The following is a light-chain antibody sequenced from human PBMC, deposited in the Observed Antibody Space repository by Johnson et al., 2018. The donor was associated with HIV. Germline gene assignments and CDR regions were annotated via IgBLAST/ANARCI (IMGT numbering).Light chain of an antibody. Sequence: QSVLTQPPSVSAAPGQKVTISCSGSSSNIGNNYVSWYQQLPGTAPKLLIYEKNKRPSGIPDRFSASKSGTSATLDITGLQPGDEADYYCGTWDSSLGAHYVCGSGTEFTVL. J-gene: IGLJ1*01. CDR2: EKN. V-gene: IGLV1-51*02. CDR1: SSNIGNNY. CDR3: GTWDSSLGAHYV.